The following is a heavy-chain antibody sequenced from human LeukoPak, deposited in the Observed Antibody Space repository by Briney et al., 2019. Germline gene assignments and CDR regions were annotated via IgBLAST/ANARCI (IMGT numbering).Heavy chain of an antibody. V-gene: IGHV3-30-3*02. CDR2: ISYDGSNK. D-gene: IGHD6-13*01. Sequence: PGGSLKLSCAASGFTFSSYAMHWVRQAPGKGLEWVAVISYDGSNKYYADSVKGRFTISRDNSKNTLHLQMNSLRAEDTAVYYCAKSYSSTSYYYYGMDVWGQGTTVTVSS. J-gene: IGHJ6*02. CDR1: GFTFSSYA. CDR3: AKSYSSTSYYYYGMDV.